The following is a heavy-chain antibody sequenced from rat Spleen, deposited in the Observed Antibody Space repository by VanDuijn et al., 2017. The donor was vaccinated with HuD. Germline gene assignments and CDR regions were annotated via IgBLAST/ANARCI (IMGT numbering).Heavy chain of an antibody. CDR2: ISPSGGST. CDR1: GFTFSDYG. Sequence: EVQLVESDGGLVQPETSLKLSCVASGFTFSDYGMAWVRRAPARGLEWVASISPSGGSTYYPDSVKGRFTIPRDNAKSTLYLQMNSLRSEDTATYYCTRGGSYFDYWGQGVMVTVSS. CDR3: TRGGSYFDY. J-gene: IGHJ2*01. V-gene: IGHV5S23*01.